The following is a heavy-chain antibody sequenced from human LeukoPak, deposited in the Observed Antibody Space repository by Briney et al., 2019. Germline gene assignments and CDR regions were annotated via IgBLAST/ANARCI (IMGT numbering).Heavy chain of an antibody. V-gene: IGHV3-48*03. J-gene: IGHJ4*02. D-gene: IGHD3-3*01. CDR1: GFTFSSYE. Sequence: GGSLRLSCAASGFTFSSYEMNWVRQAPGKGLEWVSYISSSGSTIYYADSVKRRFTISRDNAKNSLYLQMNSLRAEDTAVYYCARDGLFWNYWGQGTLVTVSS. CDR2: ISSSGSTI. CDR3: ARDGLFWNY.